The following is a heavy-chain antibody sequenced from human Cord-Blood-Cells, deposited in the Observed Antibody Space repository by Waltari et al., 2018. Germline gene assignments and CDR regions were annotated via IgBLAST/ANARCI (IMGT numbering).Heavy chain of an antibody. CDR1: GGSFSGYY. CDR3: ARLSSSWYRDKDY. V-gene: IGHV4-34*01. Sequence: QVQLQQWGAGLLKPSETLSLTCAVYGGSFSGYYWSWIRQPPGKGLEWIGEINHSGSTNHQPSLKSRVTISVDTSKSQFSLKLSSGTAADTAVYYCARLSSSWYRDKDYWGQGTLVTVSS. D-gene: IGHD6-13*01. CDR2: INHSGST. J-gene: IGHJ4*02.